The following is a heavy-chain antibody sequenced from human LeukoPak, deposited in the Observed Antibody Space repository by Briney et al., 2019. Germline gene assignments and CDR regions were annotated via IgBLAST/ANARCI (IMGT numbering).Heavy chain of an antibody. CDR2: IYYSGST. Sequence: PSETLSLSCAFSGGSISSGDYHWSWARQPPGKGLEWIWYIYYSGSTYYNPSLKSRVTISVDTSKNQFSLKLSSVTAADTAVYYCARDPPYGDYEGYWGQGTLVTVSS. D-gene: IGHD4-17*01. J-gene: IGHJ4*02. V-gene: IGHV4-31*11. CDR1: GGSISSGDYH. CDR3: ARDPPYGDYEGY.